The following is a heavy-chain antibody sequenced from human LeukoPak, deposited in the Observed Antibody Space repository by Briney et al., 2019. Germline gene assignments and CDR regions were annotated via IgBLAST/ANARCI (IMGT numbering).Heavy chain of an antibody. D-gene: IGHD5-24*01. J-gene: IGHJ4*02. CDR3: AKGGDGYNRVVYLDY. CDR2: ISYDGSNK. CDR1: GFTFSSYG. V-gene: IGHV3-30*18. Sequence: GGSLRLSCAASGFTFSSYGMHWVRQAPGKGLEWVAVISYDGSNKYYADSVKGRFTISRDNSKNTLYLQMNSLRAEDTAVYYCAKGGDGYNRVVYLDYWGQGTLVTVSS.